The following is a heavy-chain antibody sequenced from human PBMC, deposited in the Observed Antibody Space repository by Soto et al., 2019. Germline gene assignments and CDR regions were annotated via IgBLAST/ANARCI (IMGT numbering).Heavy chain of an antibody. Sequence: QVQLVQSGAEVKKPGSSVKVSCKASGGTFSSYAISWVRQAPGQGREWMGGIIPIFGTANYAQKFQGRVTITADESTSTAYMELSSLRSEDTAVYYCTSVLRFLEWLSPFDPWGQGTLVTVSS. J-gene: IGHJ5*02. V-gene: IGHV1-69*01. D-gene: IGHD3-3*01. CDR1: GGTFSSYA. CDR3: TSVLRFLEWLSPFDP. CDR2: IIPIFGTA.